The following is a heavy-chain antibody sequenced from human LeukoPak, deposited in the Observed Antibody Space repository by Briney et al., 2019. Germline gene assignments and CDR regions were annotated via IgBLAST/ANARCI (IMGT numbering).Heavy chain of an antibody. CDR2: IIPIFGTA. Sequence: ASVKVSCKASGYTFTGYYMHWVRQAPGQGLEWMGGIIPIFGTANYAQKFQGRVTITTDESTSTAYMELSSLRSEDTAVYYCASLYSGSYSSDYWGQGTLVTVSS. J-gene: IGHJ4*02. V-gene: IGHV1-69*05. D-gene: IGHD1-26*01. CDR1: GYTFTGYY. CDR3: ASLYSGSYSSDY.